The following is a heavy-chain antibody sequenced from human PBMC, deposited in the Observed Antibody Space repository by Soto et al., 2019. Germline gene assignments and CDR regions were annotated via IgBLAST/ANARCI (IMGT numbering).Heavy chain of an antibody. D-gene: IGHD3-22*01. CDR2: ISYDGSNK. Sequence: GGSLRLSCAASGFTFSSYAMHWVRQAPGKGLEWVAVISYDGSNKYYADSVKGRFTISRDNSKNTLYPQMNSLRAEDTAVYYCAGGVYYDSSGYGDYWGQGTLVTVSS. V-gene: IGHV3-30-3*01. J-gene: IGHJ4*02. CDR1: GFTFSSYA. CDR3: AGGVYYDSSGYGDY.